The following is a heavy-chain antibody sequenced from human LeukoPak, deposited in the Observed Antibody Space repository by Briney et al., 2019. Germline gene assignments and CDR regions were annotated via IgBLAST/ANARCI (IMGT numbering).Heavy chain of an antibody. CDR1: GYSFTSHW. CDR3: ARYYCSNTSCYQKRGATYYYYGMDD. V-gene: IGHV5-51*01. Sequence: GESLEISCKGSGYSFTSHWIGWVRQMPGKGLEWMGIIYPGDSDTRYSPSFQGQVTISADKSIRTAYLQWSSLKASDTAMYYCARYYCSNTSCYQKRGATYYYYGMDDWGQGTTVTVSS. J-gene: IGHJ6*02. CDR2: IYPGDSDT. D-gene: IGHD2-2*01.